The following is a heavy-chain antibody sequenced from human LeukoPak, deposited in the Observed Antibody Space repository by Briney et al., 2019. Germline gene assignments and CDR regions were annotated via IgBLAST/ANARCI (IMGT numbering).Heavy chain of an antibody. CDR3: ARDLGTMVRGGFDH. CDR1: GFTFSSYG. J-gene: IGHJ4*02. Sequence: GGSLRLSCAASGFTFSSYGMHWVRQAPGKGLEWVAVIWFDGSNKYYEDSVKGRFTISRDNSKNMLHLQMNSLRAEDTAVYYCARDLGTMVRGGFDHWGQGTLVTVSS. V-gene: IGHV3-33*01. CDR2: IWFDGSNK. D-gene: IGHD3-10*01.